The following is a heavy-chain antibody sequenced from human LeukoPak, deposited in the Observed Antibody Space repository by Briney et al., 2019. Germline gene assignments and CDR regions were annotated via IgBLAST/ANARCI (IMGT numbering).Heavy chain of an antibody. J-gene: IGHJ1*01. CDR3: ARGLYCGGDCYSGYFQH. V-gene: IGHV3-53*01. Sequence: GGSLRLSCAASGFTVSSNYMSWVRQAPGKGLEWVSVIYSGGSTYYADSVKGRFTISRDNSKNTLYLQMNSLRAEDTAVYYCARGLYCGGDCYSGYFQHWGQGTLVTVPS. D-gene: IGHD2-21*02. CDR2: IYSGGST. CDR1: GFTVSSNY.